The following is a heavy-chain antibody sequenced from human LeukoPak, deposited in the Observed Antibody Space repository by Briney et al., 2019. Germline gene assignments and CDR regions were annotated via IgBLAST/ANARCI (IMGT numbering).Heavy chain of an antibody. Sequence: PSETLSLTCTVSGVSISKHHWSCLRQPPGKGREWLGFIYYSGSTRYNPSLKTRVTISEDTSKNQFSLKLSSVTSVDTAVYYCARPLMGSYRYTFDFWGQGTLVTVSS. J-gene: IGHJ4*02. CDR2: IYYSGST. CDR1: GVSISKHH. D-gene: IGHD3-16*02. V-gene: IGHV4-59*08. CDR3: ARPLMGSYRYTFDF.